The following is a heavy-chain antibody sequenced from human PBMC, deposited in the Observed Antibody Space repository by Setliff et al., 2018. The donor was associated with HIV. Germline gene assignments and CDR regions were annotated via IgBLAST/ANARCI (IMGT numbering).Heavy chain of an antibody. CDR3: ARTGGLNLPESFGDY. CDR2: MFRTGTS. D-gene: IGHD3-16*01. V-gene: IGHV4-38-2*01. J-gene: IGHJ4*02. Sequence: PSETLSLTCAVSGYSIRSGYYWGWLRQSPGKGLEWIGTMFRTGTSYYNPSLTSRVTISQDTSKNTLYLQMNSLRAEDTAVYYCARTGGLNLPESFGDYWGQGTLVTVSS. CDR1: GYSIRSGYY.